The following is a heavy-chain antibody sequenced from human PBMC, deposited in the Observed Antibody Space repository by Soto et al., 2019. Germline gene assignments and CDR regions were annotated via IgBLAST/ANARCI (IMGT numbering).Heavy chain of an antibody. CDR3: ARDRSYGLDV. Sequence: VGSLRLSCAVSGSTFSNDWMHWVRQAPGKGLVWVSHINSDGSSTNYADFVKGRFTIARDNAKNTVYLQMDSLRAEDTAVYYCARDRSYGLDVWGQGTTVTV. J-gene: IGHJ6*02. CDR2: INSDGSST. CDR1: GSTFSNDW. V-gene: IGHV3-74*01.